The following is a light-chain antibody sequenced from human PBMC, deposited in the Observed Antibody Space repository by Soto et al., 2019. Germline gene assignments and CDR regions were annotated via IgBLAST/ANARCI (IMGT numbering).Light chain of an antibody. Sequence: AIQMTQSPSSLSASVGDGVTITCRASQAIGTDLGWYHQKPGKAPNLLIYAASSLQTGVPSRFRGSGSGTDFTLTISSLQPEDFATYYCLQDYNYPRTFGQGTKVDIK. CDR3: LQDYNYPRT. CDR1: QAIGTD. V-gene: IGKV1-6*01. J-gene: IGKJ1*01. CDR2: AAS.